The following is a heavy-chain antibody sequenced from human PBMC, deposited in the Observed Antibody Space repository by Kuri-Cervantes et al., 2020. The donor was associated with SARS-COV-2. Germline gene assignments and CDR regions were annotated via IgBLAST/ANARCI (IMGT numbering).Heavy chain of an antibody. CDR1: GGSFSGYY. CDR2: INHRGST. J-gene: IGHJ5*02. CDR3: ASFGGGGSDGGFDP. Sequence: GSLRLSCAVYGGSFSGYYWSWIRQPPGKGLEWIGEINHRGSTNYNPSLKSRVTISVDTSKNQFSLKLSSVTAADTAVYYCASFGGGGSDGGFDPWGQGTLGTVSS. V-gene: IGHV4-34*01. D-gene: IGHD3-16*01.